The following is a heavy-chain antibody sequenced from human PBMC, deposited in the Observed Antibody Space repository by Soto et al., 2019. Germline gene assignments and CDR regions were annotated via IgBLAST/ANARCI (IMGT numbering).Heavy chain of an antibody. V-gene: IGHV1-2*02. CDR3: ARGEPRKYYYDTSGSNGYYGMDV. J-gene: IGHJ6*02. CDR1: GYTFTGYY. Sequence: ASVKVSCKASGYTFTGYYMHWVRQAPGQGLEWMGWINPNSGGTNYAQKFQGRVTMTRDTSISTAYMELSRLRSDDTAVYYCARGEPRKYYYDTSGSNGYYGMDVWGQGTTVTVSS. CDR2: INPNSGGT. D-gene: IGHD3-22*01.